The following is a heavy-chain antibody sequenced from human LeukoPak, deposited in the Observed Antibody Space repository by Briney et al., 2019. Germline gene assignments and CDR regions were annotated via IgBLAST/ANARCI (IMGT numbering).Heavy chain of an antibody. Sequence: GGSLRLSCAASGFTFSSYAMHWVRQAPGKGLEWVAVISYDGSNKYYAESVKGRFTISRDNSKNTVYLQMNSLRVEDTAVYYCARDRQWLARQFDRWGQGALVTVSS. D-gene: IGHD6-19*01. CDR2: ISYDGSNK. J-gene: IGHJ5*02. V-gene: IGHV3-30*04. CDR1: GFTFSSYA. CDR3: ARDRQWLARQFDR.